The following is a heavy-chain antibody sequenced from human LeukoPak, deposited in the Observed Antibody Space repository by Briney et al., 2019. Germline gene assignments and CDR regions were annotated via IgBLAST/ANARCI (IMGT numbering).Heavy chain of an antibody. J-gene: IGHJ4*02. CDR1: GGTFTIYA. CDR2: IIPIFGTA. V-gene: IGHV1-69*13. CDR3: ARDLAYCSGECSIGY. D-gene: IGHD2-21*01. Sequence: SVTFSSTASGGTFTIYAISWVRQAPGQGLEWMGGIIPIFGTANYAQKVQGRFTITADESTSTAYMELSSLRSEDTAVYYCARDLAYCSGECSIGYWGQGTLVTVSS.